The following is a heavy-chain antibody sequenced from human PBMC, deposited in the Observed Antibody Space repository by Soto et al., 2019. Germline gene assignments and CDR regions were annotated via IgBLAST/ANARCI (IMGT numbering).Heavy chain of an antibody. D-gene: IGHD6-6*01. J-gene: IGHJ6*02. CDR3: ARSAGIAARPLYYYYGMDV. CDR2: IIPIFGTA. Sequence: QVQLVQSGAGVKKPGSSVKVSCKASGGTFSSYAISWVRQAPGQGLEWMGGIIPIFGTANYAQKFQGRVTITADESTSTAYMELSSLRSEDTAVYYCARSAGIAARPLYYYYGMDVWGQGTTVTVSS. V-gene: IGHV1-69*01. CDR1: GGTFSSYA.